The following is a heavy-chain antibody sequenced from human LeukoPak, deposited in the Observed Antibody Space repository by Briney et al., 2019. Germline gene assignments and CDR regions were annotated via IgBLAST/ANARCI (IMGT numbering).Heavy chain of an antibody. Sequence: GGSLRLSCAASGFTFSNYYMSWIRQAPGTGLERVSYISSSGSTINYADSVKGRFTTSRDKAKRSMYLQINSLRAEATAVYYCARGAVDTWGQGTMVTVSS. CDR3: ARGAVDT. CDR2: ISSSGSTI. V-gene: IGHV3-11*01. J-gene: IGHJ3*02. CDR1: GFTFSNYY.